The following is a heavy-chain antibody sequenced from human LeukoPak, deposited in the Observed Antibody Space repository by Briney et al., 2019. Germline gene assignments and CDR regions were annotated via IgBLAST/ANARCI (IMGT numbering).Heavy chain of an antibody. Sequence: GGSLRLSCAASGVTFSDYWVHWVRQAPGKGLVWVSRINDDGSDTVYADSVKGRSSISRDNAKNTVYLQMNSLRVEDTAIYYCIREGYHDWGQGTLVTVSA. CDR3: IREGYHD. J-gene: IGHJ4*02. D-gene: IGHD5-18*01. CDR2: INDDGSDT. V-gene: IGHV3-74*01. CDR1: GVTFSDYW.